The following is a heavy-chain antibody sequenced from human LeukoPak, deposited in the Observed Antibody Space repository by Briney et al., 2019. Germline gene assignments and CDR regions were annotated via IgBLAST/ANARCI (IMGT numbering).Heavy chain of an antibody. CDR3: ARGALNPSGSLHLAFDY. V-gene: IGHV4-61*10. D-gene: IGHD3-10*01. CDR2: INVSGST. J-gene: IGHJ4*02. CDR1: GASIGSRGYY. Sequence: SETLSLTCTVSGASIGSRGYYWSWIRQPAGKGLEWIGRINVSGSTKYNPSLKSRVSISVDTSKNQFSLKLSSVTAADTAVYYCARGALNPSGSLHLAFDYWGQGTLVTVSS.